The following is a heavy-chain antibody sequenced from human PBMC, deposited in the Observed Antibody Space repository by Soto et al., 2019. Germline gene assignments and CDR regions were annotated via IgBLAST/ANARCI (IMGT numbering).Heavy chain of an antibody. CDR3: TRQPVVGATT. Sequence: PGGSLRLSCAASGFTFSGSAMHWVRQASGKGLEWVGRIRSKANSYATAYAASVKGRFTISRDDSKNTAYLQMNSLKTEDTAVYYCTRQPVVGATTWGQGTLVTVSS. V-gene: IGHV3-73*01. CDR1: GFTFSGSA. J-gene: IGHJ5*02. D-gene: IGHD1-26*01. CDR2: IRSKANSYAT.